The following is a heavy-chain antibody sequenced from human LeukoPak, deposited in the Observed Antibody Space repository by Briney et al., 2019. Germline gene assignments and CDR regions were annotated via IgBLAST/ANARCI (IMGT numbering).Heavy chain of an antibody. D-gene: IGHD1-1*01. CDR1: GDSISSYY. CDR2: IYYSGST. CDR3: ASVPTGTTQYYHYYMDV. V-gene: IGHV4-59*01. Sequence: RSSETLSLTCTVSGDSISSYYWSWIRQPPGKGREWIGYIYYSGSTNYNPTLKSRVNISVDTSKNQFSLKLRSVTAADTAVYYCASVPTGTTQYYHYYMDVWGKGTTVTVSS. J-gene: IGHJ6*03.